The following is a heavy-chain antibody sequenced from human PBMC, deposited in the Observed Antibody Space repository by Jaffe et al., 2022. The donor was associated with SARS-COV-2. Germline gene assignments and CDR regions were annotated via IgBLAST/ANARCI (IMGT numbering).Heavy chain of an antibody. D-gene: IGHD1-26*01. CDR2: ISYDGSNK. V-gene: IGHV3-30*18. J-gene: IGHJ4*02. CDR3: AKVDGDLLFDY. CDR1: GFTFSSYG. Sequence: QVQLVESGGGVVQPGRSLRLSCAASGFTFSSYGMHWVRQAPGKGLEWVAVISYDGSNKYYADSVKGRFTISRDNSKNTLYLQMNSLRAEDTAVYYCAKVDGDLLFDYWGQGTLVTVSS.